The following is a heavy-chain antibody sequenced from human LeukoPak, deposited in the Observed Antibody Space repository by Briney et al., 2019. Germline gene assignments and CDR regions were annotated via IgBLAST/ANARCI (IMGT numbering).Heavy chain of an antibody. CDR2: IYPGDSDT. J-gene: IGHJ4*02. D-gene: IGHD3-22*01. CDR1: GYSFTSYW. CDR3: ARRGYDSSGYYYHIDY. Sequence: GESLKISCKGSGYSFTSYWIGWVRQMPGKGLAWMGIIYPGDSDTRYSPSFQGQVTISADKSISTAYLQWSSLKASDTAVYYCARRGYDSSGYYYHIDYWGQGTLVTVSS. V-gene: IGHV5-51*01.